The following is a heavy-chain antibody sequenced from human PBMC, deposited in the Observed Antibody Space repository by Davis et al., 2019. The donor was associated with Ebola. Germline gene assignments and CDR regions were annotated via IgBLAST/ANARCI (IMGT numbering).Heavy chain of an antibody. CDR3: ARGDSYYDPSGYYAGPEAPDH. Sequence: SETLSLTCAVSGGFVSSGGYSWIWIRQPPGKGLEWIGYYYYTGTTYYTPSLKSRVTISVDTSKNEFSLKLTSVTAADTAVYYCARGDSYYDPSGYYAGPEAPDHWGQGTLVSVSS. D-gene: IGHD3-22*01. V-gene: IGHV4-30-4*07. J-gene: IGHJ4*02. CDR2: YYYTGTT. CDR1: GGFVSSGGYS.